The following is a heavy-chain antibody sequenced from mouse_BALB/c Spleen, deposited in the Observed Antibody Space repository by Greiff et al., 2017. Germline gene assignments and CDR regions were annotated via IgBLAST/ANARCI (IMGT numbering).Heavy chain of an antibody. CDR1: GYTFTEYI. CDR2: FYPGSGSI. V-gene: IGHV1-62-2*01. J-gene: IGHJ4*01. D-gene: IGHD2-3*01. Sequence: QVQLQQSGAELVKPGASVKLSCKASGYTFTEYIIHWVKQRSGQGLEWIGWFYPGSGSIKYNEKFKDKATLTADKSSSTVYMELSRLTSEDSAVYFCARHEALIYDGYYGHAMDYWGQGTSVTVSS. CDR3: ARHEALIYDGYYGHAMDY.